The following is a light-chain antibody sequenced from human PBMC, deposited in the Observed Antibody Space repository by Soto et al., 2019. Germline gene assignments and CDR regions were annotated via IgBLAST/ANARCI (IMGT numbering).Light chain of an antibody. CDR1: SRDVGGSDY. CDR2: EVN. J-gene: IGLJ3*02. CDR3: VSYTSSFTLDWV. V-gene: IGLV2-14*01. Sequence: QSALTQPASVSGSPGQSITISCTGTSRDVGGSDYVSWYQHHPGKAPKLIIYEVNYRPSGISNRFSGSKSGNTASLTISGRQTEDEADYYCVSYTSSFTLDWVFGGGTKLTVL.